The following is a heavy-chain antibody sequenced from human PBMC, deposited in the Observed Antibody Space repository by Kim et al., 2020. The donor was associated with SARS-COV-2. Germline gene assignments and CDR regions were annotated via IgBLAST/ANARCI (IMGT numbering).Heavy chain of an antibody. V-gene: IGHV3-23*01. CDR1: GFTFSSYA. J-gene: IGHJ5*02. CDR2: MSGSGGST. D-gene: IGHD5-18*01. CDR3: AKGRTAMVQVGWFDP. Sequence: GGSLRLSCAASGFTFSSYAMSWVRQAPGKGLEWVSAMSGSGGSTYYADPAKGRFTISGDNSTNTLSLQRNSLRAEDTAVYYCAKGRTAMVQVGWFDPWGQGTLVTVSS.